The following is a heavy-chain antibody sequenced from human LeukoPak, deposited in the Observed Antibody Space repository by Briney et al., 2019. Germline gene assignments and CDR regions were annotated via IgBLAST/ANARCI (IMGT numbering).Heavy chain of an antibody. J-gene: IGHJ4*02. Sequence: SETLSLTCTVSGYSISSGYYWGWIRQPPGKGLEWIGRIYHSGSTYYNPSLKSRVTISVDTSKNQFSLKLNSMTAADTAVYYCARVDIAVAALDYWGQGTLVTVSS. CDR2: IYHSGST. CDR3: ARVDIAVAALDY. V-gene: IGHV4-38-2*02. CDR1: GYSISSGYY. D-gene: IGHD6-19*01.